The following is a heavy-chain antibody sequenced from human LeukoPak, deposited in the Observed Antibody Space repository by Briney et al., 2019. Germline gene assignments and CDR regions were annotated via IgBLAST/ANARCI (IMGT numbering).Heavy chain of an antibody. J-gene: IGHJ5*02. CDR2: ISAYNGNT. CDR3: ARERAVAGTLDP. V-gene: IGHV1-18*01. Sequence: ASVKVSCKASGGTFSSYAISWVRQAPGQGLEWMGWISAYNGNTNYAQKLQGRVTMTTDTSTSTAYMELRSLRSDDTAVYYCARERAVAGTLDPWGQGTLVTVSS. CDR1: GGTFSSYA. D-gene: IGHD6-19*01.